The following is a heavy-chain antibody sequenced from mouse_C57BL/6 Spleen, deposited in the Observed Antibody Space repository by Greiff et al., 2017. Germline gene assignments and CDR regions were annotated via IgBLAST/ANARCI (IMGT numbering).Heavy chain of an antibody. J-gene: IGHJ2*01. V-gene: IGHV5-17*01. Sequence: EVKVEESGGGLVKPGGSLKLSCAASGFTFSDYGMHWVRQAPEKGLEWVAYISSGSSTIYYADTVKGRFTISRDNAKNTLFLQMTSLRSEDTAMYYCARDFITTVVPYFDYWGQGTTLTVSS. CDR3: ARDFITTVVPYFDY. D-gene: IGHD1-1*01. CDR1: GFTFSDYG. CDR2: ISSGSSTI.